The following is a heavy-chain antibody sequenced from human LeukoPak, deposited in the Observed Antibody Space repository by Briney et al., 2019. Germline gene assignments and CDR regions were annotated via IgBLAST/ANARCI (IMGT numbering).Heavy chain of an antibody. CDR1: GSTFDDYA. Sequence: TGGSLRLSCAASGSTFDDYAMHWVRQAPGKGLEWVSGISWNSGSIGYADSVKGRFTISRDNAKNSLYLQMNSLRAEDTALYYCAKVEGTYYYDSSGSRGAFDIWGQGTMVTVSS. CDR2: ISWNSGSI. V-gene: IGHV3-9*01. D-gene: IGHD3-22*01. J-gene: IGHJ3*02. CDR3: AKVEGTYYYDSSGSRGAFDI.